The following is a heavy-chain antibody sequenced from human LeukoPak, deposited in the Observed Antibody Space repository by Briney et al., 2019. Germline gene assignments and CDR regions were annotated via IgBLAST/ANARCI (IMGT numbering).Heavy chain of an antibody. CDR1: AFTFSNYA. V-gene: IGHV3-23*01. Sequence: GGSLRLSCAASAFTFSNYAMAWVRHAPGKGLEWVSAISGTADSTHYADSVRRPSTIFRDNSKNTVYLQMNSLRAEDTAVYYCAREYLVQGVITFTTIDYWGQGTLVTVSS. D-gene: IGHD3-10*01. CDR2: ISGTADST. J-gene: IGHJ4*02. CDR3: AREYLVQGVITFTTIDY.